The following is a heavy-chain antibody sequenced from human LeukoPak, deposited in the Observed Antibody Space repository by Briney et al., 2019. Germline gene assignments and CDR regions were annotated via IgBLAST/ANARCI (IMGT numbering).Heavy chain of an antibody. Sequence: SETLSLTCAVYGGSFSGYYWSWIRQPPGKGLEWIGEINHSGSTNYNPSLKSRVTISVDTSKNQFSLKLSSVTAADTAVYYCARRRVQLWSLNWFDPWGQGTLVTVSS. V-gene: IGHV4-34*01. CDR2: INHSGST. CDR3: ARRRVQLWSLNWFDP. J-gene: IGHJ5*02. CDR1: GGSFSGYY. D-gene: IGHD5-18*01.